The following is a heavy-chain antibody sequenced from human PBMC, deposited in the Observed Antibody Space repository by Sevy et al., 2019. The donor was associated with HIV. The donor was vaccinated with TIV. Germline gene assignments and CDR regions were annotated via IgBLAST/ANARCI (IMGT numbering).Heavy chain of an antibody. CDR1: RFTFSSNG. J-gene: IGHJ4*02. CDR3: ARDRNVVVPAADAIDY. V-gene: IGHV3-33*01. Sequence: GRSLRLSCAASRFTFSSNGIHWVRQAPGKGLEWVAVIWYDGSNKYYADSVKGRFTISRDNSKNTLYLQMNSLRAEDTAVYYCARDRNVVVPAADAIDYWGQGTLVTVSS. CDR2: IWYDGSNK. D-gene: IGHD2-2*01.